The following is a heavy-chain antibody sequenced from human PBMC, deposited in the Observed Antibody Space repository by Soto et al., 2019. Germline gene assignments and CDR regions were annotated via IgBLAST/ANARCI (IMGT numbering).Heavy chain of an antibody. CDR3: ARDRAYSDLDY. D-gene: IGHD4-4*01. Sequence: GGSLRLSCAASAFTFRSSWMTWIRQAPGKGLEFVANINEDGSQTYYGDPVRGRFTITRDNAKTSLFLQMNSLRAEDTAVYYCARDRAYSDLDYWGQGTLVTVSS. V-gene: IGHV3-7*03. CDR1: AFTFRSSW. CDR2: INEDGSQT. J-gene: IGHJ4*02.